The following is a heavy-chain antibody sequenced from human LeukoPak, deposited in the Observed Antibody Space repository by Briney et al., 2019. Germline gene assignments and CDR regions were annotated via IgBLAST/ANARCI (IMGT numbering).Heavy chain of an antibody. J-gene: IGHJ3*02. V-gene: IGHV3-33*01. CDR3: ARGRSSGWEPDAFDI. CDR2: IWYDGSNK. CDR1: GFTFSSFG. Sequence: GRSLRLSCAASGFTFSSFGMHWVRQAPGKGLEWVAVIWYDGSNKYHADSVEGRFTISRDNAKNSLYLQMNSLRAEDTAVYYCARGRSSGWEPDAFDIWGQGTMVTVSS. D-gene: IGHD6-19*01.